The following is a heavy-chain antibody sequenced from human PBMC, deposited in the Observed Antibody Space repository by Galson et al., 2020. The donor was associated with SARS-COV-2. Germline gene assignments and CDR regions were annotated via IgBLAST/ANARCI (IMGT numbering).Heavy chain of an antibody. CDR3: ARAVGTAAFYYWYFVL. Sequence: KIGESLKISCAASGLTFNKYTMNWVRQSPGKGPEWLLSMSSSGTQIFYAASVRGRFTISRDDARNSLYLQMNSLSAGDTAVYYCARAVGTAAFYYWYFVLWGRGTLVTVSS. CDR2: MSSSGTQI. D-gene: IGHD6-13*01. CDR1: GLTFNKYT. J-gene: IGHJ2*01. V-gene: IGHV3-21*01.